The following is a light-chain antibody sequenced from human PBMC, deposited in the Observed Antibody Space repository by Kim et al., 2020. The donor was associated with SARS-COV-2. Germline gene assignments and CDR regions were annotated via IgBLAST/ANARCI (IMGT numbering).Light chain of an antibody. CDR2: DVT. CDR3: SSYTTANTRL. CDR1: SGGIGAFNY. V-gene: IGLV2-14*03. Sequence: GQSITISSTGTSGGIGAFNYVSWFQQHPGKAPKRMIYDVTERPSGISNRFSGSTSGNTASLTISGLQAEDEADYYCSSYTTANTRLFGTGTKVTVL. J-gene: IGLJ1*01.